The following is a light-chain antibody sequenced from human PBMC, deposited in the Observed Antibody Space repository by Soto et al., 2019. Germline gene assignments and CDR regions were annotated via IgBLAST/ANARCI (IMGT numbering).Light chain of an antibody. CDR1: QGIRND. V-gene: IGKV1-17*01. CDR2: AAS. CDR3: QQYNSYPWT. J-gene: IGKJ1*01. Sequence: DIQMTQSPSSLSASVGDRVTITCRASQGIRNDLSWYQQKPGKAPKRLIYAASSLHSGVPSRFSGSASGTEFTLTISSLQPDDFATYYCQQYNSYPWTFGQGTKV.